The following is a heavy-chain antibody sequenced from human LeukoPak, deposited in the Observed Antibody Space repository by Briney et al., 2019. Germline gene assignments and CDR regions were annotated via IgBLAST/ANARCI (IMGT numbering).Heavy chain of an antibody. J-gene: IGHJ4*02. Sequence: PSETLSLTCTVSGGSISSGGYYWSWIRQHPGKGLEWIGYIYYSGSTYYNPSLKSRVTISVDTSKNRFSLKLSSVTAADTAVYYCARGVNQRWLQFFPPDYWGQGTLVTVSS. CDR3: ARGVNQRWLQFFPPDY. V-gene: IGHV4-31*03. CDR2: IYYSGST. D-gene: IGHD5-24*01. CDR1: GGSISSGGYY.